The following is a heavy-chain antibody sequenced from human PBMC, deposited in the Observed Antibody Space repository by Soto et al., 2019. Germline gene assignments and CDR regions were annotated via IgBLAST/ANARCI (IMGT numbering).Heavy chain of an antibody. CDR3: ARCGAAAGLDFDY. CDR2: IDPSDSYT. V-gene: IGHV5-10-1*01. J-gene: IGHJ4*02. Sequence: HGESLKISCKGSGYSFTSYWISWVRQMPGKGLEWMGRIDPSDSYTNYSPSFQGHVTISADKSISTAYLQWSSLKASDTAMYYCARCGAAAGLDFDYWGQGTLVTVSS. D-gene: IGHD6-13*01. CDR1: GYSFTSYW.